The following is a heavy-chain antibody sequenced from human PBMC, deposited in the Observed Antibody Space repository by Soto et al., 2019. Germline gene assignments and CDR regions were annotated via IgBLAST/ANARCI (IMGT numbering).Heavy chain of an antibody. D-gene: IGHD6-13*01. Sequence: QVQLQQWGAGLLKPSETLSLTCAVYGGSFSGYYWSWIRQPPGKGLEWIGEINHSGSTNYNPSLKSPVPISVDTAKNQFSLKLSSVTAADTAVYYCARGSRRLRKQQLVLGYWGQGTLVTVSS. V-gene: IGHV4-34*01. CDR1: GGSFSGYY. CDR2: INHSGST. J-gene: IGHJ4*02. CDR3: ARGSRRLRKQQLVLGY.